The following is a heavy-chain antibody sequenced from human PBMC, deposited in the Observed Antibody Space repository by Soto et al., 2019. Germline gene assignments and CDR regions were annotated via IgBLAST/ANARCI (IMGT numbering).Heavy chain of an antibody. J-gene: IGHJ4*02. CDR3: ARGGYSRGWSFDY. CDR2: ISGGGDGT. CDR1: GFTFSNYA. Sequence: GGSLRLSCAASGFTFSNYAMSWVRRAPGTGLEWVSTISGGGDGTYYSDSVKGRFTISRDNSKNTLYLQINSLRADDTAVFHCARGGYSRGWSFDYWGQGTLVTVSS. D-gene: IGHD6-19*01. V-gene: IGHV3-23*01.